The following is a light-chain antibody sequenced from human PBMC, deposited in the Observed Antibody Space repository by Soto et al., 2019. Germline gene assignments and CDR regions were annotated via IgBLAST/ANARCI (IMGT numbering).Light chain of an antibody. CDR1: QSVSIY. CDR2: DAS. V-gene: IGKV3-11*01. J-gene: IGKJ4*01. Sequence: EIVLTQSPATLSLSPGERATLSCRASQSVSIYLAWYQQKPGQAPRLLIYDASNRATGIPARFSGSGSATDLTLTTSSLEPEDFAVYYCQQRSNWRGLTFGGGTKVEIK. CDR3: QQRSNWRGLT.